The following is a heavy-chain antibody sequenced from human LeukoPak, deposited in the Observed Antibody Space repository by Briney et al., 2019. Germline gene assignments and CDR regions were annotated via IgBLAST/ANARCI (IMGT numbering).Heavy chain of an antibody. V-gene: IGHV1-18*03. CDR2: ISGYNGNT. Sequence: GGSATVSCKASGYTFTNYGTSWVRPAPGLGLEWMGWISGYNGNTNSAQTFQGRVTITTDTSTSTAYMELRSLRSDDMAVYYCGRQVDTTMALPDYWGQGTLVTVSS. CDR3: GRQVDTTMALPDY. CDR1: GYTFTNYG. D-gene: IGHD5-18*01. J-gene: IGHJ4*02.